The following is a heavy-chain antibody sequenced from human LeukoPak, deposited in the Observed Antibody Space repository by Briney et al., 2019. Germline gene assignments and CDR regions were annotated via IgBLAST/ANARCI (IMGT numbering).Heavy chain of an antibody. V-gene: IGHV3-15*01. CDR2: IKSKTDGGTT. D-gene: IGHD4-23*01. Sequence: PGGSLRLSCAASGFTFSNSGMHWVRQAPGKGLEWVGRIKSKTDGGTTDYAAPVKGRFTISRDDSKNTLYLQMNSLKTEDTAVYYCTTDLDYGGGFDIWGQGTMVTVSS. CDR3: TTDLDYGGGFDI. J-gene: IGHJ3*02. CDR1: GFTFSNSG.